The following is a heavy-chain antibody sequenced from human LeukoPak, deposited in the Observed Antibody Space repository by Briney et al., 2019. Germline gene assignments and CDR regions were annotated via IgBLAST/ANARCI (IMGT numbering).Heavy chain of an antibody. CDR2: IWYDGSNK. CDR3: AREDSGWSSFYYYYYYGMDV. D-gene: IGHD6-19*01. CDR1: GFTFSSYG. V-gene: IGHV3-33*01. J-gene: IGHJ6*02. Sequence: PGGSLRLSCAASGFTFSSYGMHWVRQAPGKGLEWVAVIWYDGSNKYYADSVEGRFTISRDNSKNTLYLQMNSLRAEDTAVYYCAREDSGWSSFYYYYYYGMDVWGQGTTVTVSS.